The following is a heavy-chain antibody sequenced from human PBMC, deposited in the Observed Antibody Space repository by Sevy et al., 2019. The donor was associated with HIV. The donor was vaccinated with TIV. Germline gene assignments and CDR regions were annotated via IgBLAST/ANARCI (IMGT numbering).Heavy chain of an antibody. Sequence: ASVKVSCKATGYTFNIYGISWVRQAPGQGLEWMGWISPYTGNTNYAQKLQGRVTMTTDTSTSTAYMDLRSLRSDDTAVYYCARDRQEGYFDYWDQGTLVTVSS. V-gene: IGHV1-18*01. CDR2: ISPYTGNT. CDR1: GYTFNIYG. J-gene: IGHJ4*02. CDR3: ARDRQEGYFDY.